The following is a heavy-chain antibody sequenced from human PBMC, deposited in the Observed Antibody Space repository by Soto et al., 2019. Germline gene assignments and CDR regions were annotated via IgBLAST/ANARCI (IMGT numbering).Heavy chain of an antibody. CDR1: GFAFSTYS. J-gene: IGHJ5*02. CDR2: ISFGSTTI. D-gene: IGHD2-8*01. V-gene: IGHV3-48*02. Sequence: LRLSCAASGFAFSTYSMNWVRQAPGKGLEWVSYISFGSTTIFYADSVRGRFTISRDNAKNSLYLQMNTLRDEDTAVYYCARDNGMAGSFDPWGQGTLVTVSS. CDR3: ARDNGMAGSFDP.